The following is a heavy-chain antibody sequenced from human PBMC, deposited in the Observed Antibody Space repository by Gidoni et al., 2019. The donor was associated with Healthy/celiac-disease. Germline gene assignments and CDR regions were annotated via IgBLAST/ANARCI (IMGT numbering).Heavy chain of an antibody. J-gene: IGHJ5*02. V-gene: IGHV3-48*04. CDR1: GFTFRSHS. CDR2: ISSSSSTI. Sequence: EVQLVESGGGLVQHGGSLRRAGAASGFTFRSHSMNWVRQAPGKGLELLAYISSSSSTISYADSVKGRFTISRDNAKNSLYLQINSLIAEYTAVYYCARDLPFRAVAGTGWFDPWGQGTLVTVSS. CDR3: ARDLPFRAVAGTGWFDP. D-gene: IGHD6-19*01.